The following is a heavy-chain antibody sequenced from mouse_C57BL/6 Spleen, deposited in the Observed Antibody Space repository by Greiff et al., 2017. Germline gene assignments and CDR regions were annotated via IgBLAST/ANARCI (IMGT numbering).Heavy chain of an antibody. CDR2: IYPSDSET. CDR3: ARRDGYYSYWYFDV. CDR1: GYTFTSYW. V-gene: IGHV1-61*01. J-gene: IGHJ1*03. D-gene: IGHD2-3*01. Sequence: VQLQQPGAELVRPGSSVKLSCKASGYTFTSYWMDWVKQRPGQGLEWIGNIYPSDSETHYNQKFKDKATLTVDKSSSTAYMQLSSLTSEDSAVYYCARRDGYYSYWYFDVWGTGTTVTVSS.